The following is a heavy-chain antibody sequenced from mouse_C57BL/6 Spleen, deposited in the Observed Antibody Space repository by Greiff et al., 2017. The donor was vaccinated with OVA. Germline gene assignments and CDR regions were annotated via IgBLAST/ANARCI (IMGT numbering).Heavy chain of an antibody. CDR1: GYTFTSYW. Sequence: VQLQQSGTVLARPGASVKMSCKTSGYTFTSYWMHWVKQRPGQGLEWIGAIYPGNSDTSYNQKFKGKAKLTAVTSASTAYMELSSLTNEDSAVYYCTREAYYSNYVYFDYWGQGTTLTVSS. CDR2: IYPGNSDT. D-gene: IGHD2-5*01. CDR3: TREAYYSNYVYFDY. J-gene: IGHJ2*01. V-gene: IGHV1-5*01.